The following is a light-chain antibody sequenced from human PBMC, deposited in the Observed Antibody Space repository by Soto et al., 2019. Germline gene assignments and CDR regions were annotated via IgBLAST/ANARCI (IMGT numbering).Light chain of an antibody. Sequence: DIGSTQTPLSSPFTLVQPASISCRSCQCLVHSDGNTYLSWLQQRPGQPPRLLIHEISNRFPGVPDRFTGSGAGADFTLTISRVEAVDVGVYYCMQALQTPTFGGGTKVDIK. CDR1: QCLVHSDGNTY. J-gene: IGKJ4*01. CDR3: MQALQTPT. CDR2: EIS. V-gene: IGKV2-24*01.